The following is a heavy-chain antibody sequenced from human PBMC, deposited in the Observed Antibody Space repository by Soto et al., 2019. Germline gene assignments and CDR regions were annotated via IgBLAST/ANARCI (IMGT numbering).Heavy chain of an antibody. CDR3: ARNQSLEYYFDY. CDR2: INPNSGGT. V-gene: IGHV1-2*02. CDR1: GYTLTGYY. J-gene: IGHJ4*02. Sequence: ASVKVSCKASGYTLTGYYMHWVRQAPGQGLEWMGWINPNSGGTNYAQKFQGRVTMTRDTSISTAYMELSRLRSDETAVYYCARNQSLEYYFDYRCQGTLVTVSS.